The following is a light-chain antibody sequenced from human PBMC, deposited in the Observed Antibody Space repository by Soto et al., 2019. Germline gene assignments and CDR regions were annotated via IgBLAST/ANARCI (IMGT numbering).Light chain of an antibody. CDR2: KAS. CDR1: QSVSNW. J-gene: IGKJ1*01. Sequence: DIQMTQSPSTLSASVGDRVTITCRASQSVSNWLAWFQQQPGKAPKLLISKASSLESGVPSRFTGSGSGTEFTLTISSLQPDDFATYYCQQYNSYSPWTFGQGTKVEIK. CDR3: QQYNSYSPWT. V-gene: IGKV1-5*03.